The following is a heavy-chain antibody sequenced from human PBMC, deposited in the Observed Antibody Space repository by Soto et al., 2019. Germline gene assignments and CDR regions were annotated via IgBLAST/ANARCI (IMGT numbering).Heavy chain of an antibody. CDR1: GGSISSSSFH. CDR3: ARGERAAGTDWWFDP. V-gene: IGHV4-39*01. CDR2: IYYSGST. Sequence: SETLSLTCTVSGGSISSSSFHWGWIRQPPGKGLEWIGSIYYSGSTYYSPSLKSRVTISVDTSKNQFSLKLSSVTAADTAVYYCARGERAAGTDWWFDPWGQETLVTVSS. J-gene: IGHJ5*02. D-gene: IGHD6-13*01.